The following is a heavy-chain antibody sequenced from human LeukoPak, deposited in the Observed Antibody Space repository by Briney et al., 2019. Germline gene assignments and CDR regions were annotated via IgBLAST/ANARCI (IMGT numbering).Heavy chain of an antibody. Sequence: GGSLRLSCAASGFTFSSYAMSWVRQAPGKGLEWVSSISSSSSYIYYADSVKGRFTISRDNAKNSLYLQMNSLRAEDTAVYYCAREVNIAALDYWGQGTLVTVSS. V-gene: IGHV3-21*01. CDR2: ISSSSSYI. D-gene: IGHD6-13*01. CDR3: AREVNIAALDY. CDR1: GFTFSSYA. J-gene: IGHJ4*02.